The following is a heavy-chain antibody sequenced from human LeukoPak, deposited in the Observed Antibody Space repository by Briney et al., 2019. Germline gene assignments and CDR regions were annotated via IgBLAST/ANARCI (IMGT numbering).Heavy chain of an antibody. CDR2: INPNGGST. V-gene: IGHV1-46*01. D-gene: IGHD5-24*01. Sequence: ASVKVSCKASGYTFTSYFIHWVRQAPGQGLEWMGIINPNGGSTTYPQRFQDRVTITRDTSTSTVYMELSSLRSEDTAVYYCARGFRHGRGDYWGQGTLVTVSS. J-gene: IGHJ4*02. CDR3: ARGFRHGRGDY. CDR1: GYTFTSYF.